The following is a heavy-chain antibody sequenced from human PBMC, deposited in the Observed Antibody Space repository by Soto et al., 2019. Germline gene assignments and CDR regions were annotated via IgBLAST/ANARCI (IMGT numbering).Heavy chain of an antibody. Sequence: SLLLSFSASGFTFNNYGIHWVRQAPGKGLEWVAVIWYDGSNENYADSVKGRFTIPRDNSKNTLYLQMNSLRAEDTAVYYCARDRRISNIAARDTIDYWGQGTLVTVSS. V-gene: IGHV3-33*01. J-gene: IGHJ4*02. D-gene: IGHD6-6*01. CDR2: IWYDGSNE. CDR1: GFTFNNYG. CDR3: ARDRRISNIAARDTIDY.